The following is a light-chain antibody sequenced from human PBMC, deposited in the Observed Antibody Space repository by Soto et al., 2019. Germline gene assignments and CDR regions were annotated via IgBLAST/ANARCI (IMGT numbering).Light chain of an antibody. Sequence: SSLSASVGDRVTITCRASQSISSYLNWYQQKPGKAPKLLIYAASSLQSGVPSRFSGSGSGTDFTLTISSLQPEDFATYYCPQRYSNQWTFDQGTKVDIK. CDR3: PQRYSNQWT. J-gene: IGKJ1*01. CDR1: QSISSY. V-gene: IGKV1-39*01. CDR2: AAS.